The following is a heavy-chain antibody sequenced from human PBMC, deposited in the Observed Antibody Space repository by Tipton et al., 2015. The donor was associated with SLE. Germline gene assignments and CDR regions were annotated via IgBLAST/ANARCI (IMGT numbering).Heavy chain of an antibody. CDR3: ARLGYTALNPPADY. CDR2: IYASGST. V-gene: IGHV4-4*07. Sequence: TLSLTCTVSGGSLSSYYWSWIRQPAGKGLEWIGRIYASGSTEYNPSLKSRVTISVDPSKNQFSLRLTSLTAADTAVYYCARLGYTALNPPADYWGQGTLVTVSS. CDR1: GGSLSSYY. J-gene: IGHJ4*02. D-gene: IGHD1-1*01.